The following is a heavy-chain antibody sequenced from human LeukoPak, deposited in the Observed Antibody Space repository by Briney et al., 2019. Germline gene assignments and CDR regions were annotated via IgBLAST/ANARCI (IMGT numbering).Heavy chain of an antibody. J-gene: IGHJ4*02. CDR2: IWNDGSNK. Sequence: GGSLRLSCAASGFTFSSYGMHWVRQAPGKGLEWVAVIWNDGSNKYYADSVKGRFTISRDNSKNTLYLQMSSLRAEDTAVYYCAKDSQWLGSDYWGQGTLVTVSS. CDR1: GFTFSSYG. CDR3: AKDSQWLGSDY. V-gene: IGHV3-33*06. D-gene: IGHD6-19*01.